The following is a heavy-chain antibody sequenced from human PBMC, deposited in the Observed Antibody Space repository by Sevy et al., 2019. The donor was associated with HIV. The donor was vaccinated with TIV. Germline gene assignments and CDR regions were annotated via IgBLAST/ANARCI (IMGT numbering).Heavy chain of an antibody. CDR2: ISDSSFYI. J-gene: IGHJ3*02. D-gene: IGHD1-1*01. Sequence: GGSLRLSCAASGFTFSDYCVNWVRQAPGKGLEWVSSISDSSFYIYYADSVKGRFPISRDNAKNSLYLQMNSLRAEDTAVYYCARATGTEALDAFDIWGQGTMVTVSS. CDR3: ARATGTEALDAFDI. CDR1: GFTFSDYC. V-gene: IGHV3-21*01.